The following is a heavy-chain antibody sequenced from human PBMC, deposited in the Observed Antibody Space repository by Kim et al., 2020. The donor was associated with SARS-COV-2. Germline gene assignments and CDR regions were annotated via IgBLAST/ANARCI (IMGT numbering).Heavy chain of an antibody. CDR3: ASQPAYSGSYYF. D-gene: IGHD1-26*01. V-gene: IGHV4-39*01. J-gene: IGHJ4*02. CDR2: IYYSGST. Sequence: SETLSLTCTVSGGSISSSSYYWGWIRQPPGKGLEWIGSIYYSGSTYYNPSLKSRVTISVDTSKNQFSLKLSSVTAADTAVYYCASQPAYSGSYYFWGQGTLVTVSS. CDR1: GGSISSSSYY.